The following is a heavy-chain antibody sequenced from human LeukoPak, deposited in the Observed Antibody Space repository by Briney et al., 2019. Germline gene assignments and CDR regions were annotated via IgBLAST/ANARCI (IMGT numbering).Heavy chain of an antibody. J-gene: IGHJ6*02. D-gene: IGHD4-23*01. Sequence: SETLSLTCTVSGGSISSYYWSWIRQPPGKGLEWIGYIYYSGSTNYNPSLKSRVTISVDTSKNQFSLKLSSVTAADTAVYYCAREKLRWLGGLSYYYYGMDVWGQGTTVTVSS. CDR2: IYYSGST. CDR1: GGSISSYY. V-gene: IGHV4-59*01. CDR3: AREKLRWLGGLSYYYYGMDV.